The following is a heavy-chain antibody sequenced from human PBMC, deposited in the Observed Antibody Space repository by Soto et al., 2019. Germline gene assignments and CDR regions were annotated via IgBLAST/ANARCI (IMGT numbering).Heavy chain of an antibody. J-gene: IGHJ3*02. V-gene: IGHV3-23*01. CDR3: AKDGGPGPVAGTGKYDAFDI. CDR2: ISGSGGST. CDR1: GFTFSSYA. Sequence: GGSLRLSCAASGFTFSSYAMSWVRQAPGKGLEWVSAISGSGGSTYYADSVKGRFTISRDNSKNTLYLQMNSLRAEDTAVYYCAKDGGPGPVAGTGKYDAFDIWGQGTMVTVSS. D-gene: IGHD6-19*01.